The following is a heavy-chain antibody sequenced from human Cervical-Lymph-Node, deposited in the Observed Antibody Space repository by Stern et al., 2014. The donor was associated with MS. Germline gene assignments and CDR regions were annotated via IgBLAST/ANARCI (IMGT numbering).Heavy chain of an antibody. Sequence: QLVQSGAEVKKPGSSVNVSCKASGGTFSSSYAVSWVRQAPGQGLEWMGRVLPMIGLANYAQKFQTRFTITADKSSSTVYMKLSSLTSEDTALYYCARGIVTNRPAATLHNLFDPWGQGTLVTVSS. D-gene: IGHD2-15*01. V-gene: IGHV1-69*09. CDR3: ARGIVTNRPAATLHNLFDP. J-gene: IGHJ5*02. CDR2: VLPMIGLA. CDR1: GGTFSSSYA.